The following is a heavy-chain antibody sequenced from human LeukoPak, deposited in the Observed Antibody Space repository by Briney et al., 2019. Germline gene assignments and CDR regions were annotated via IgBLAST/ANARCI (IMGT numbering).Heavy chain of an antibody. V-gene: IGHV1-2*06. Sequence: ASVKVSCKASGGTFTGYYMHWVRQAPGQGLEWMGRINPNSGGTNYAQKFQGRVTMTRDTSISTAYMELSRLRSDDTAVYYCASAYCTNGVCSIDYWGQGTLVTVSS. D-gene: IGHD2-8*01. CDR3: ASAYCTNGVCSIDY. J-gene: IGHJ4*02. CDR2: INPNSGGT. CDR1: GGTFTGYY.